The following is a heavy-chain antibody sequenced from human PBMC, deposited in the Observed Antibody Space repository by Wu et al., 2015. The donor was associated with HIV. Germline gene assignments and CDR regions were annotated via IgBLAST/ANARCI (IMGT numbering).Heavy chain of an antibody. D-gene: IGHD2-2*02. CDR1: GDGFTSYA. V-gene: IGHV1-69*12. J-gene: IGHJ3*02. CDR3: ARDRGACSSTSCYKGLGAFDI. CDR2: IIPIFGTA. Sequence: QAQLVQFGDEVKKPGSSVKVTCKASGDGFTSYAVSWVRQAPGQGLEWMGGIIPIFGTANYAQKFQGRVTITADESTSTAYMELSSLRSEDTAVYYCARDRGACSSTSCYKGLGAFDIWGQGTMVTVSS.